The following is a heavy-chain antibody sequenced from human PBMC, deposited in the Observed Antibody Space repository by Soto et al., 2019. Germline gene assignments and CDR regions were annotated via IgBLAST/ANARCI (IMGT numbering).Heavy chain of an antibody. CDR3: TRDRGFGVEV. CDR1: GGSISGGRYY. J-gene: IGHJ6*02. CDR2: IYDNGIT. V-gene: IGHV4-31*03. Sequence: QVPLQESGPGLVKPSQTLSLTCNVSGGSISGGRYYWNWIRQHPGKGLEWIGNIYDNGITYYNPTRKSRVIISVDTSKNQFSLRLISVTAADTAVYDCTRDRGFGVEVWGEGTTGTVS.